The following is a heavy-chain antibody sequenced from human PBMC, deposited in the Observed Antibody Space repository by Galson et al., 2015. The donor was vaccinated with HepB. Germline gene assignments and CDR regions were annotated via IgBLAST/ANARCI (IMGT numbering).Heavy chain of an antibody. V-gene: IGHV3-15*01. CDR2: IKSKTDGGTT. D-gene: IGHD4-17*01. J-gene: IGHJ3*02. Sequence: SLRLSCAASGFTFSNAWMSWVRQAPGKGLEWVGRIKSKTDGGTTDYAAPVKGRFTISRDDSKNTLYLQMNSLKTEDTAVYYCTTEDYVSGGAFDIWGQGTMVTVSS. CDR1: GFTFSNAW. CDR3: TTEDYVSGGAFDI.